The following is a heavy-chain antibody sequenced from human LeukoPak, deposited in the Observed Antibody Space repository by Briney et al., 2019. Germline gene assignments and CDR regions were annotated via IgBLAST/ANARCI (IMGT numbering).Heavy chain of an antibody. CDR3: ARRYDSSGYLYYFDY. D-gene: IGHD3-22*01. CDR2: IYPGDSDT. Sequence: GASLKISCKGSGYSFTSYWIGWVRQVPGKGLEWMGIIYPGDSDTRYSPSFQGQVTISADKSISTAYLQWSSLKASDTAMYYCARRYDSSGYLYYFDYWGQGTLVTVSS. V-gene: IGHV5-51*01. J-gene: IGHJ4*02. CDR1: GYSFTSYW.